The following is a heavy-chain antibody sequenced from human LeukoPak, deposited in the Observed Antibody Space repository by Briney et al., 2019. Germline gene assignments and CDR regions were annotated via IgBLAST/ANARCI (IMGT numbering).Heavy chain of an antibody. CDR3: ARSYGYYAAVFHY. Sequence: PGGSLRLSCAASGFTFSTYWMSWVRQAPGKGLEWVANIKQDGSEKYYVDSVKGRFTISRDNAKNSLYLQMNSLRAEDTAVYYCARSYGYYAAVFHYWGQGTLVTVSS. D-gene: IGHD3-22*01. CDR2: IKQDGSEK. CDR1: GFTFSTYW. V-gene: IGHV3-7*01. J-gene: IGHJ4*01.